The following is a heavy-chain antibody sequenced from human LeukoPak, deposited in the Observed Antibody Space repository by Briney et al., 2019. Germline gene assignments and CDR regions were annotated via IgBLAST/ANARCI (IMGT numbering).Heavy chain of an antibody. D-gene: IGHD3-22*01. Sequence: GGSLRLSCAASGFTFSSYAMSWVRQAPGKGLEWVSSISRSGQNIDHADSVNGRFSISRDNARNSLYLQMNSLTAEDTAVYYCARIAYSNGLFWGPVVPQSKPSDPFDIWGPGTVVIVSS. CDR3: ARIAYSNGLFWGPVVPQSKPSDPFDI. J-gene: IGHJ3*02. V-gene: IGHV3-21*01. CDR2: ISRSGQNI. CDR1: GFTFSSYA.